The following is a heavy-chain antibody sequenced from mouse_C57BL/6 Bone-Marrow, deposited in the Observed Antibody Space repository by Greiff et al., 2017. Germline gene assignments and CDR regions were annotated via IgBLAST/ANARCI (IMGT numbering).Heavy chain of an antibody. V-gene: IGHV5-17*01. CDR1: GFTFSDYG. Sequence: EVKLVESGGGLVKPGGSLKLSCAASGFTFSDYGMHWVRQAPEKGLEWVAYISSGSSIIYYADTVKGRFTSSRENAKNTLFLQMTSLRSEDTAMYYCARFYYDYYAMDYWGQGTTVTVSS. J-gene: IGHJ4*01. CDR3: ARFYYDYYAMDY. D-gene: IGHD2-1*01. CDR2: ISSGSSII.